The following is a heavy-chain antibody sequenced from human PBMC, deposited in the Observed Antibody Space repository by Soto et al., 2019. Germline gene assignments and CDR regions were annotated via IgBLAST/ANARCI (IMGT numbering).Heavy chain of an antibody. Sequence: VRLSCVASGFTFSSYWMSWVRQAPGKGLEWVANIKSDGSEMYYVDSVKGRFTISRDNARKSLYLQMNSLRVEDTALYYCARDLGVVITAEYFQHWGQGTLVTVSS. D-gene: IGHD3-22*01. J-gene: IGHJ1*01. CDR3: ARDLGVVITAEYFQH. CDR2: IKSDGSEM. CDR1: GFTFSSYW. V-gene: IGHV3-7*03.